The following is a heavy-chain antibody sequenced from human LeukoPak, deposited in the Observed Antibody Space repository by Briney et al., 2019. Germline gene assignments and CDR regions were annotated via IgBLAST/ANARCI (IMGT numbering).Heavy chain of an antibody. CDR3: ARCAGGGSCYGVRD. D-gene: IGHD2-15*01. Sequence: ASVKVSRKASGYTFTSYGISWVRQAPGQGLEWMGWISAYNGNTNYAQKLQGRVTMTTDTTTSTAYMELRSLRSDDTAVYYCARCAGGGSCYGVRDGGQGTLVTVPS. V-gene: IGHV1-18*01. CDR2: ISAYNGNT. J-gene: IGHJ4*02. CDR1: GYTFTSYG.